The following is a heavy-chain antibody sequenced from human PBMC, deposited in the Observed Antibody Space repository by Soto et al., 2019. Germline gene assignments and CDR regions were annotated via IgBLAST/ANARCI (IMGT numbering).Heavy chain of an antibody. Sequence: GESLKISCKGSGYSFTSYWIGWVRQMPGKGLEWMGIIYPGDSDTRYSPSFQGQVTISADKSISTAYLQWSSLKASDTAMYYCARGSEAVLVGDSWHYYFDYWGQGTLVTVSS. J-gene: IGHJ4*02. V-gene: IGHV5-51*01. CDR3: ARGSEAVLVGDSWHYYFDY. D-gene: IGHD2-15*01. CDR1: GYSFTSYW. CDR2: IYPGDSDT.